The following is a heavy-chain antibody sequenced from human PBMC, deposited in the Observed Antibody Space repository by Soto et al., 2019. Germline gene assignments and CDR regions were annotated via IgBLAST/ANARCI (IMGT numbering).Heavy chain of an antibody. Sequence: ASVKVSCKASGYTFTSYGIHWVRQAPGQRLEWMGWINAANGDTKYSPKFQGRFTISRDNSQDTLYLQMDSLRPDDTAVYYCARQAKIGDRSQFYFDSWGQGTLVTVSS. CDR2: INAANGDT. V-gene: IGHV1-3*01. J-gene: IGHJ4*02. CDR1: GYTFTSYG. D-gene: IGHD3-16*01. CDR3: ARQAKIGDRSQFYFDS.